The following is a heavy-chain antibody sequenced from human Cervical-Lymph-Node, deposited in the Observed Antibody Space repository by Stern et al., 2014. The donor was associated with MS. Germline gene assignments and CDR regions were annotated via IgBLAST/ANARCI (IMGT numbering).Heavy chain of an antibody. V-gene: IGHV3-21*01. CDR1: GFTFSSYS. J-gene: IGHJ4*02. CDR3: ARDYCSSTSCYNFDY. Sequence: EVQLEESGGGLVKPGGSLRLSCAASGFTFSSYSSSSSNIYYAGSVRGRFTISRDNAKNSLYLQMNSLRAEDTAVYYCARDYCSSTSCYNFDYWGQGNLVTVSS. D-gene: IGHD2-2*01. CDR2: SSSSNI.